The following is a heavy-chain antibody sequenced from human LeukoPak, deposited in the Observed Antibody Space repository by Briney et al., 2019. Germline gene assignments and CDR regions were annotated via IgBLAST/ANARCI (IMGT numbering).Heavy chain of an antibody. CDR1: GFTFSSYS. V-gene: IGHV3-21*01. J-gene: IGHJ1*01. CDR2: ISPSGSST. Sequence: GGSLRLSCAASGFTFSSYSMNWVRQAPGKGLEWVSSISPSGSSTWNADSVRGRFTISRDNGKNSVYLQMNSLRGEDTGVYYCARDFLGESGAAGCWGQGTLVTVSS. D-gene: IGHD2-8*02. CDR3: ARDFLGESGAAGC.